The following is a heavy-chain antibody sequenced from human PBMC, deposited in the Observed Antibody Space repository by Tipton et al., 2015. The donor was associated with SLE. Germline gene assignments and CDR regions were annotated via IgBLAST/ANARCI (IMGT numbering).Heavy chain of an antibody. CDR2: IYGGGST. CDR3: ARENYDFWSGYATFEY. V-gene: IGHV3-66*02. D-gene: IGHD3-3*01. CDR1: GFTMNDYV. Sequence: SLRLSCEASGFTMNDYVMSWVRQAPGKGLEWVSIIYGGGSTYYADSVKGRFTISRDNSKDTLYLQMNSLRAEDTAVYYCARENYDFWSGYATFEYWGQGTLVTVSS. J-gene: IGHJ4*02.